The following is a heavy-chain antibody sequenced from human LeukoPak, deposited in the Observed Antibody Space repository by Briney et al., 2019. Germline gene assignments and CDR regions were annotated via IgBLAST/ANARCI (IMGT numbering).Heavy chain of an antibody. CDR1: GGSINSYY. V-gene: IGHV4-4*07. J-gene: IGHJ3*02. CDR3: ARKGISALAGAFDI. D-gene: IGHD2-15*01. CDR2: IYTSGST. Sequence: PSETLSLTCTVSGGSINSYYWSWIRQPAGKGLEWIGRIYTSGSTNSNPSLNSRVTMSVDTSKNQFSLRLSSVTAADTAVYYCARKGISALAGAFDIWGQGTMVIVSS.